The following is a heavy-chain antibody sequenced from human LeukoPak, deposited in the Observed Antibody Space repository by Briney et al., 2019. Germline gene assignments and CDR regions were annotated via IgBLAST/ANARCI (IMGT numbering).Heavy chain of an antibody. CDR2: IYYTGST. Sequence: SETLSLTCTVSGGSITSYYGSWVRQPPGKGLEWIGYIYYTGSTNCNPSLNSRVTISVDTSKNQFSLKLSSVTAADTAVYYCARSSVGTFDYWGQGTLVTVSS. CDR3: ARSSVGTFDY. V-gene: IGHV4-59*01. J-gene: IGHJ4*02. CDR1: GGSITSYY. D-gene: IGHD5/OR15-5a*01.